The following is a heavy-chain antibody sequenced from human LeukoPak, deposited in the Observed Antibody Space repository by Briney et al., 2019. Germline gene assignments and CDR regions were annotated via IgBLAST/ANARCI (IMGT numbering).Heavy chain of an antibody. CDR2: INQDASEK. J-gene: IGHJ4*02. CDR1: GFTFSTYW. CDR3: ATDRDNSDWQKRFDS. D-gene: IGHD2-21*02. Sequence: GGSLRLSCAASGFTFSTYWMNWYRQAPGKGLEWVGNINQDASEKNYVDSVRGRFTISRDNAKNSLHLQMNSLRAEDTAVYYCATDRDNSDWQKRFDSWGQGTLVTVSS. V-gene: IGHV3-7*01.